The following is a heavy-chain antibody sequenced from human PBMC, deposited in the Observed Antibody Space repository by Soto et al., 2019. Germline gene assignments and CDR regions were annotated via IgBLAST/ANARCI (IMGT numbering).Heavy chain of an antibody. CDR1: GFTFSSYA. J-gene: IGHJ3*02. Sequence: GGSLRLSCAASGFTFSSYAMHWVRQAPGKGLEWVAVISYDGSNKYYADSVKGRFTISRDNSKNTLYLQMNSLRAEDTAVYYCAKDGRDYYDSSGYYWALRGAFDIWGQGTMVTVSS. D-gene: IGHD3-22*01. CDR2: ISYDGSNK. V-gene: IGHV3-30*04. CDR3: AKDGRDYYDSSGYYWALRGAFDI.